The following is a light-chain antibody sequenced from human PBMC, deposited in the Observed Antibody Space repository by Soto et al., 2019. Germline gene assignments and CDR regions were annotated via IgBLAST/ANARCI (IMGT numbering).Light chain of an antibody. Sequence: QSVLTQPPSMSGAPGQGVTISCTGSSSNIGAGYDVHWYQQVPGTAPKLLIYGNTNRPSGVPDRFSASKSGTSASLAISGLQAEDEADYHCQSYESSLSGWIFGGGTKVTVL. CDR2: GNT. V-gene: IGLV1-40*01. CDR3: QSYESSLSGWI. CDR1: SSNIGAGYD. J-gene: IGLJ2*01.